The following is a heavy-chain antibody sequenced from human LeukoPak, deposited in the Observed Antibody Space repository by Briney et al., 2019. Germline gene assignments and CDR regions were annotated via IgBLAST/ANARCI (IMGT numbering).Heavy chain of an antibody. D-gene: IGHD3-10*01. J-gene: IGHJ5*02. CDR2: ISAYNGNT. CDR3: ARDRENYYGSGSYRT. V-gene: IGHV1-18*01. Sequence: GASVKVSCKASGYTFTSYGISWVRQAPGQGLEWMGWISAYNGNTNYAQKLQGRVTMTTDTSTSTAYMELRSLRSDDTAVYYCARDRENYYGSGSYRTWGQGTLVTVSS. CDR1: GYTFTSYG.